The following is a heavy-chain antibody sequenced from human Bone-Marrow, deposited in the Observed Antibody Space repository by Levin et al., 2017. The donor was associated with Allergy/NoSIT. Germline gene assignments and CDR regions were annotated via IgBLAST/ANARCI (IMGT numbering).Heavy chain of an antibody. J-gene: IGHJ4*02. Sequence: SETLSLTCTVSGGSVDRGSYYWSWVRQPPGKGLEWIGYVYYSGSANYNPSLESRVTISVDTSKNQFSLKLSSVTAAGTAGYFCARETPHYYSESGSSYAAFDYWGQGTLVTVSS. CDR1: GGSVDRGSYY. V-gene: IGHV4-61*01. CDR3: ARETPHYYSESGSSYAAFDY. D-gene: IGHD3-10*01. CDR2: VYYSGSA.